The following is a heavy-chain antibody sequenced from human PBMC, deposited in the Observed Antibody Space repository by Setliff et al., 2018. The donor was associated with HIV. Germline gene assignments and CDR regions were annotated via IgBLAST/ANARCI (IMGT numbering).Heavy chain of an antibody. Sequence: ASVKVSCKASGGTFSSYAISWVRQAPGQGLESMGGIIPILGIANYAQKFQGRVTITADKSTSTAYMELSSLRSEDTAVYYCARAVSGWYARKPSFDYWGQGTLVTVSS. V-gene: IGHV1-69*10. J-gene: IGHJ4*02. D-gene: IGHD6-19*01. CDR2: IIPILGIA. CDR3: ARAVSGWYARKPSFDY. CDR1: GGTFSSYA.